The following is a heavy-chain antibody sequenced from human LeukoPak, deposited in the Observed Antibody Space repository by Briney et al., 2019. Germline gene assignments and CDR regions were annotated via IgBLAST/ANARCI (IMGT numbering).Heavy chain of an antibody. CDR3: ARVDSSGWYHNDH. Sequence: PGGSLRLSCEASGFXFSSYDIHWVRQTTGKGLEWVSGIATAGDTYYSGSVKGRFTISRENAKNSLYLQMNSLRAGDTAVYYCARVDSSGWYHNDHWGQGTLVTVSS. CDR2: IATAGDT. CDR1: GFXFSSYD. J-gene: IGHJ4*02. D-gene: IGHD6-19*01. V-gene: IGHV3-13*04.